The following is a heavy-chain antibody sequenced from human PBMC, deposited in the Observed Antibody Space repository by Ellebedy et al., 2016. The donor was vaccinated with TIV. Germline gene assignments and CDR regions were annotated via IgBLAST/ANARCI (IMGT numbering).Heavy chain of an antibody. Sequence: SQTLSLTCAISGDSVSSNSPTWNWIRQSPSRGLEWLGRTYYRSKWYYEYAVSVYSRITINPDTSKNQFSRQLNSVTPEDTAVYYCARYNSGWKIFDYWGQGTLVTVSS. CDR1: GDSVSSNSPT. CDR2: TYYRSKWYY. D-gene: IGHD6-19*01. J-gene: IGHJ4*02. CDR3: ARYNSGWKIFDY. V-gene: IGHV6-1*01.